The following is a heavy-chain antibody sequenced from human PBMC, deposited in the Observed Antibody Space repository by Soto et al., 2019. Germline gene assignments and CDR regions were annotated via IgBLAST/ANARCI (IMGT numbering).Heavy chain of an antibody. D-gene: IGHD2-2*03. J-gene: IGHJ6*02. V-gene: IGHV1-18*01. CDR1: GYTFTSYG. CDR2: ISAYNGNT. Sequence: ASVKVSCKASGYTFTSYGISWVRQAPGQGLEWMGWISAYNGNTNYAQKLQGRVTMTTDTSTSTAYMELRSLRSDDTAVYYCAREGVLDIVVVPAAMGVAYYYYGMDVWGQGTTVTVSS. CDR3: AREGVLDIVVVPAAMGVAYYYYGMDV.